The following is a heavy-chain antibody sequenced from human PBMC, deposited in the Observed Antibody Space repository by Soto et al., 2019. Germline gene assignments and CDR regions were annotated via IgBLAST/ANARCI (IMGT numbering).Heavy chain of an antibody. CDR1: GGTFSSYT. D-gene: IGHD2-21*02. CDR3: ARDQLGTYCGGDCYSGFVDY. Sequence: QVQLVQSGAEVKKPGSSVKVSCKASGGTFSSYTISWVRQAPGQGLEWMGRIIPILGIANYAQKLQGRVKITEDTSTSTAYMELSSLRSEDTVVYYCARDQLGTYCGGDCYSGFVDYWGQGTLVTVSS. V-gene: IGHV1-69*08. J-gene: IGHJ4*02. CDR2: IIPILGIA.